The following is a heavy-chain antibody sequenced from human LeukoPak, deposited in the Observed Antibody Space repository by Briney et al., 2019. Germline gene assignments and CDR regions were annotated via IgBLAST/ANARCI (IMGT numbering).Heavy chain of an antibody. J-gene: IGHJ5*02. CDR1: GGSFSGYY. D-gene: IGHD6-13*01. V-gene: IGHV4-34*01. CDR2: INHSGST. Sequence: SETPSLICAVYGGSFSGYYWSWIRQPPGKGLEWIGEINHSGSTNYNPSLKSRVTISVDTSKNQFSLKLSSVTAADTAVYYCARGVAAAGTERTGWFDPWGQGTLVTVSS. CDR3: ARGVAAAGTERTGWFDP.